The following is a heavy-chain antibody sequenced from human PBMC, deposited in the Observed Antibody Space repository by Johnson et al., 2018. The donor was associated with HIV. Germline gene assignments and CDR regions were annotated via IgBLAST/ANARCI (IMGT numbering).Heavy chain of an antibody. CDR2: IYSGGST. J-gene: IGHJ3*02. CDR3: ARDITAARPSAFDI. CDR1: GFIFGDYA. V-gene: IGHV3-66*02. D-gene: IGHD6-6*01. Sequence: MLLVESGGGLVQPGRSLRLSCTTSGFIFGDYAMSWVRQAPGKGLEWVSVIYSGGSTYYADSVTGRFTISRDNSKNTLYLQMNSLRAEDTAVYYCARDITAARPSAFDIWGQGTMVTVSS.